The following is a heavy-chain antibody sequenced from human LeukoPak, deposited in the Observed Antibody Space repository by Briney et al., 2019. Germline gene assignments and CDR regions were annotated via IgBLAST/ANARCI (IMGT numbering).Heavy chain of an antibody. V-gene: IGHV1-18*01. CDR3: AREFFGSGSYYGYFDY. D-gene: IGHD3-10*01. CDR2: ISAYNGNT. CDR1: GYTFTSYD. Sequence: ASVKVSCKASGYTFTSYDINWVRQATGQGLEWMGWISAYNGNTNYAQKLQGRVTMTTDTSTSTAYMELRSLRSDDTAVYYCAREFFGSGSYYGYFDYWGQGTLVTVSS. J-gene: IGHJ4*02.